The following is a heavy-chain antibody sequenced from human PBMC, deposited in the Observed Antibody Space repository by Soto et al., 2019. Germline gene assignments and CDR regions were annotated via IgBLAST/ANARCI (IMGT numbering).Heavy chain of an antibody. J-gene: IGHJ5*02. CDR2: IIPVFGTV. CDR1: GGTFSNYA. D-gene: IGHD3-16*01. CDR3: AKVDPLGELLWFDP. Sequence: QEQLVQSGAEVKKPGSSVKVSCRASGGTFSNYAISWVRQAPGRGLEWMGGIIPVFGTVVYAQKLQGRVTITADSSTRMAYMELSSLRADDTAVYYCAKVDPLGELLWFDPWGQGTLVTVSS. V-gene: IGHV1-69*06.